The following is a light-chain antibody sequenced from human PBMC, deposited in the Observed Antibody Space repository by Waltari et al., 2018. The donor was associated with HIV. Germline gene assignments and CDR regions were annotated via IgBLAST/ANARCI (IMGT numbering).Light chain of an antibody. V-gene: IGLV3-10*01. CDR1: ALPQKY. Sequence: SYEVPQPPSVSVSPAQTASITSSGDALPQKYAYRYQQKSGQAPVLVIYEDIKRPSGIPERFSGSSSGTVATLTISGAQVEDEADYYCYSTDISGDQWVFGGGTKVTVL. CDR2: EDI. J-gene: IGLJ3*02. CDR3: YSTDISGDQWV.